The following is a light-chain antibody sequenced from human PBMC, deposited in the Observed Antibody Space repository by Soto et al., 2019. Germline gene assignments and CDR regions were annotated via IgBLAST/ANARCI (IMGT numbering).Light chain of an antibody. Sequence: QAVVTQPPSASGSPGQSVTISCTGTSSDVGGYNYVSWYQQHPGKAPKLMIYEVSKRPSGVPDRFSGSKSGNTASLTVSGLKAEDEADYYCSSYEGRKNWNFGTGTKPTV. V-gene: IGLV2-8*01. J-gene: IGLJ1*01. CDR3: SSYEGRKNWN. CDR1: SSDVGGYNY. CDR2: EVS.